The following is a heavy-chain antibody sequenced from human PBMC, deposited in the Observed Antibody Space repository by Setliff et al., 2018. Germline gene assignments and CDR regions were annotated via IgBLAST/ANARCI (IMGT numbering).Heavy chain of an antibody. Sequence: GGSLRLSCTASGFTFSSYAVSWVRQAPGKGLEWVSTIFGGDSSTYYADSVRGRFTISRDNSRSTLYLRMNSLRAEDTAIYYCAKAASPLFGILGVEYHFDSWGQGKLVTVSS. CDR2: IFGGDSST. CDR1: GFTFSSYA. D-gene: IGHD3-3*01. V-gene: IGHV3-23*03. CDR3: AKAASPLFGILGVEYHFDS. J-gene: IGHJ4*02.